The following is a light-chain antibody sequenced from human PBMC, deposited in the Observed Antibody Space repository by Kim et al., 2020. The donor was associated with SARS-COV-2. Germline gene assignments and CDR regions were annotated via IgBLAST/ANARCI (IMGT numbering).Light chain of an antibody. CDR3: QAWDSAYVV. CDR2: QDT. Sequence: VSPVQTASIPCSGDKLANKYVCGYQQRPGQSPVLVMYQDTKRPSGIPERFSGSNSGNTATLTISGTQALDEADYYCQAWDSAYVVFGGGTQLTVL. CDR1: KLANKY. J-gene: IGLJ2*01. V-gene: IGLV3-1*01.